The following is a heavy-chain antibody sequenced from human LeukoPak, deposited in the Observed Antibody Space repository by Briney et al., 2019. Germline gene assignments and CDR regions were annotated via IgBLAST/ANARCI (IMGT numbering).Heavy chain of an antibody. CDR3: ARDGDGYNPPYFDY. D-gene: IGHD5-24*01. CDR2: IYSGGST. CDR1: GFTVSSNY. Sequence: GGSLRLSCAASGFTVSSNYMSWVRQAPGQGLEWISVIYSGGSTYYADSVKGRFTISRDNSKNTLYIQMNSLRAEDTAVYYCARDGDGYNPPYFDYWGQGTLVTVSS. J-gene: IGHJ4*02. V-gene: IGHV3-66*02.